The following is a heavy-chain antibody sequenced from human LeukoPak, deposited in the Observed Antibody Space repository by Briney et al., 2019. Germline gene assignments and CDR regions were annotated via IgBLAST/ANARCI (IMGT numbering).Heavy chain of an antibody. J-gene: IGHJ6*03. V-gene: IGHV4-59*06. CDR1: GGSVSSYY. CDR3: AREGERGYSYGPSFYYYYYMDV. CDR2: IYYSGST. D-gene: IGHD5-18*01. Sequence: SETLSLTCTVSGGSVSSYYWSWIRQPPGKGLEWIGYIYYSGSTYYNPSLKSRVTISVDTSKNQFSLKLSSVTAADTAVYYCAREGERGYSYGPSFYYYYYMDVWGKGTTVTVSS.